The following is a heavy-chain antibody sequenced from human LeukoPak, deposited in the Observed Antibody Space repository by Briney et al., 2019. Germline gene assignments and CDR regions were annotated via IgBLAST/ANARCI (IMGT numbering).Heavy chain of an antibody. CDR2: IDYDSSHI. CDR3: ARDPLRYLRVGHYDY. CDR1: GFTFSNSA. D-gene: IGHD3-9*01. J-gene: IGHJ4*02. Sequence: PGGSLRLSCAASGFTFSNSAMNWVRQVPGKGLERVSSIDYDSSHIYYAASVRGRFTISRDNARNSVYLQMNSLRVEDTAVYYYARDPLRYLRVGHYDYWGQGTLVAVSS. V-gene: IGHV3-21*01.